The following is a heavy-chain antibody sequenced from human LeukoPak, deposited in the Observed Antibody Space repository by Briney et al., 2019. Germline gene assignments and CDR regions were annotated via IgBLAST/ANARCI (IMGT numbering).Heavy chain of an antibody. V-gene: IGHV4-34*01. CDR1: GASFSNYN. CDR3: GRGGGAARPRYFDL. D-gene: IGHD6-6*01. J-gene: IGHJ2*01. Sequence: SETLSLTCAVYGASFSNYNWGWVRQPPGEGLEWMGEMNQSGRANYNPSLKSRVTLSVETSKNQFSLKLDSVTAADTAVYYCGRGGGAARPRYFDLWGRGTLVTVSS. CDR2: MNQSGRA.